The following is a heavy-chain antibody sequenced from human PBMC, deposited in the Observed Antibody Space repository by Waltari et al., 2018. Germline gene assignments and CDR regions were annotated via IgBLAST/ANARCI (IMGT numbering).Heavy chain of an antibody. J-gene: IGHJ4*02. CDR3: ATYGSGSSPAGDY. D-gene: IGHD3-10*01. V-gene: IGHV3-23*04. CDR1: GFTFSSYI. Sequence: EVQVVASGGGLVQPGGSLRVPCAASGFTFSSYIMSCVRQAPGKGLEWVSAISGRGTSTYYADSVKGRFTISRDNSKNALYLQMNSLRAADTAVYYCATYGSGSSPAGDYWGQGTLVTVSS. CDR2: ISGRGTST.